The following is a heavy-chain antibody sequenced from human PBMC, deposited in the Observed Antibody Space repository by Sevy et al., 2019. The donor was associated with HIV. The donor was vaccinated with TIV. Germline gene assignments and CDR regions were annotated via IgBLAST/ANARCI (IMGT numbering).Heavy chain of an antibody. J-gene: IGHJ5*02. D-gene: IGHD3-10*01. Sequence: GGSLRLSCAASGFTFSSYGMHWVRQAPGKGLEWVAVIWYDGSNKYYADSVKGRFTISRDNSKNTLYLQMNSLRAEDTAVYYCAREIKEDYYGSGSYYNAPKKYNWFDPWGQGTLVTVSS. CDR2: IWYDGSNK. CDR1: GFTFSSYG. V-gene: IGHV3-33*01. CDR3: AREIKEDYYGSGSYYNAPKKYNWFDP.